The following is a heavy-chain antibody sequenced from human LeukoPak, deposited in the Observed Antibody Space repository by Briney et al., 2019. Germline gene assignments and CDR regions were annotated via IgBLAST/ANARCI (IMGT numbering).Heavy chain of an antibody. CDR2: ISAYNGNT. D-gene: IGHD2-15*01. V-gene: IGHV1-18*01. J-gene: IGHJ4*02. CDR3: ARAGGYCGRISCPYYFDY. CDR1: GYTFTSYG. Sequence: GSVKVSCKTSGYTFTSYGITWVRQAPGQGLEWMGWISAYNGNTNYTWKLQGRVTMTRNTSISTAYMELSSLRSEDTAVYYCARAGGYCGRISCPYYFDYWGQGSLVAVSS.